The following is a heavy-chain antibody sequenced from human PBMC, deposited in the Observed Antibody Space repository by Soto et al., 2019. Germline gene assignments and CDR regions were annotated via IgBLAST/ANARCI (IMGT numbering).Heavy chain of an antibody. CDR2: INAGSGNT. V-gene: IGHV1-3*05. CDR3: ARSIVVVTALDY. Sequence: QVQLLQTGAEEKKPGASVKVSCKASGYTFTSYAMHWVRQAPGQRLEWMGWINAGSGNTKYSQKFQGRVTITRDTSARPAYRGLSSLRSADTAVYYCARSIVVVTALDYWGPGTLATVSS. CDR1: GYTFTSYA. D-gene: IGHD2-21*02. J-gene: IGHJ4*02.